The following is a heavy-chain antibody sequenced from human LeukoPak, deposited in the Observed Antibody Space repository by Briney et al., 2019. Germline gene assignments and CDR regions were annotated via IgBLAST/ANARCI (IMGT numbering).Heavy chain of an antibody. CDR1: GDSVSSNSAA. J-gene: IGHJ5*02. D-gene: IGHD6-13*01. Sequence: SQTLSPTCAISGDSVSSNSAAWNWISQSPSRGLEWLGRTYYRSKWYNDYAVSVKSRITINPDTSKNQFSLQLNSVTPEDTAVYYCARAAAAAATGWHYWFDPWGQGTLVTVSS. V-gene: IGHV6-1*01. CDR3: ARAAAAAATGWHYWFDP. CDR2: TYYRSKWYN.